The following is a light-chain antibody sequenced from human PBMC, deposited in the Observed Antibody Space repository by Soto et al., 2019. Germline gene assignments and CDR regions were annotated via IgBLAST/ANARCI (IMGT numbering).Light chain of an antibody. J-gene: IGKJ2*01. Sequence: EIVMTQSPATLSVSPGERATLSCRASQSVSSNLACYQQKPGQSPRLLIYGASNRATGIPARFSGSGSGTEFTLTISSLQSEDFAVYYCQQYNNWPPKYTFGQGTKLEIK. CDR2: GAS. CDR3: QQYNNWPPKYT. V-gene: IGKV3-15*01. CDR1: QSVSSN.